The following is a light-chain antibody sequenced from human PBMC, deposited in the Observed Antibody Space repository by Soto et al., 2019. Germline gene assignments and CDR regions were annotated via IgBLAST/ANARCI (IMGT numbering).Light chain of an antibody. CDR1: QSVSSNY. Sequence: EIVLTQSPGTLSLSPGERATLSYRGSQSVSSNYLAWYQQSPGRAPRLLIYGASSRATGIPDRFSGGGSGTDFTLTISRLEPEDFAVYYCQQYGSSPWTFGQGTKVDIK. V-gene: IGKV3-20*01. CDR3: QQYGSSPWT. CDR2: GAS. J-gene: IGKJ1*01.